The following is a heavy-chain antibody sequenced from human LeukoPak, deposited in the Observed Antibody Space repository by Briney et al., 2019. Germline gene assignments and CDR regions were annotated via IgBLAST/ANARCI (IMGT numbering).Heavy chain of an antibody. CDR3: ARDLRASSRFFDY. D-gene: IGHD3-16*01. Sequence: PGGSLRLYCAASGFSFSTHTMSWVRQAPGKGLEWVSCIGGSSSYIYYADSVKGRFTISRDNAKNSLYLQMNSLRAEDTAVYFCARDLRASSRFFDYWGQGTLVTVSS. CDR2: IGGSSSYI. CDR1: GFSFSTHT. J-gene: IGHJ4*02. V-gene: IGHV3-21*01.